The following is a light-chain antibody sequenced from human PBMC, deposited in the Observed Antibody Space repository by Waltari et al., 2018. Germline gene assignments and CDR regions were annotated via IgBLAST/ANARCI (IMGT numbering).Light chain of an antibody. CDR3: HVWDGSTYHHV. CDR2: YDS. Sequence: YVLTQPPSMSVAPGKTATITRGGHNIGTKSVHWYQQKPSQAPKLVISYDSDRPSGSPYLFSGSYVGNPSTRTVIGVEAGDEADYYCHVWDGSTYHHVCCGGTKQPVL. CDR1: NIGTKS. V-gene: IGLV3-21*04. J-gene: IGLJ3*02.